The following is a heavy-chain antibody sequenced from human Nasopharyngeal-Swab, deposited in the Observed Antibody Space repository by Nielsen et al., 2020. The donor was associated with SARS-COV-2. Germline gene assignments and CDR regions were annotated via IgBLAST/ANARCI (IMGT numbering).Heavy chain of an antibody. V-gene: IGHV3-30*04. D-gene: IGHD2-15*01. CDR3: ARDVVCSGGSCSSYGMDV. CDR2: ISYDGSNK. J-gene: IGHJ6*02. Sequence: GESLKISCAASGFTFSSYAMHWVRQAPGKGLEWVAVISYDGSNKYYADSVKGRFTTSRDNAKNTLYLQMNSLRAEDTAVYYCARDVVCSGGSCSSYGMDVWGQGTTVTVSS. CDR1: GFTFSSYA.